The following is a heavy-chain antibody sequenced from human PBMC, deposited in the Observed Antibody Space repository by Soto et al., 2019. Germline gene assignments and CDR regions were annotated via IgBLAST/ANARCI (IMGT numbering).Heavy chain of an antibody. J-gene: IGHJ4*02. CDR1: GGSISSGGYY. Sequence: SDTLSLTCTVSGGSISSGGYYWSWIRQHPGKGLEWIGYIYYSGSTYYNPSLKSRVTISVDTSKNQFSLKLSSVTAADTAVYYCARHPTGDFDYWGQGTLVTVSS. CDR2: IYYSGST. D-gene: IGHD7-27*01. CDR3: ARHPTGDFDY. V-gene: IGHV4-31*03.